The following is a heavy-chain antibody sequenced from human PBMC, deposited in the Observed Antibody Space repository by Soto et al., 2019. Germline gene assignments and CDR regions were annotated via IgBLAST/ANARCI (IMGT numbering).Heavy chain of an antibody. V-gene: IGHV4-59*01. J-gene: IGHJ4*02. CDR1: GGSISSYS. Sequence: QVQLQESGPGLVKPSETLSLTCTVSGGSISSYSWSWIRQPPGKGLEWIGYIYYSGSTNYNPSLKSRVTMSVDTSKNQFSLKLTSVTAADTAVYYCARESRVGRPYYFDYWGQGTLVTVSS. CDR2: IYYSGST. D-gene: IGHD3-10*01. CDR3: ARESRVGRPYYFDY.